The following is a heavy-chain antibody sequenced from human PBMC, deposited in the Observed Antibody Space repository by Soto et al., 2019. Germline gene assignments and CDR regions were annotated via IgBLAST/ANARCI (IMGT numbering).Heavy chain of an antibody. V-gene: IGHV1-46*01. J-gene: IGHJ4*02. D-gene: IGHD2-15*01. CDR3: ARDAGIVVVVAATPVSLLGMNY. CDR2: INPSGGST. Sequence: ASVKVSCKASGYTFTSYYMHWVRQAPGQGLEWMGIINPSGGSTSYAQKFQGRVTMTRDTSTSTVYMELSSLRSEDTAVYYCARDAGIVVVVAATPVSLLGMNYRGQGTLVTVSS. CDR1: GYTFTSYY.